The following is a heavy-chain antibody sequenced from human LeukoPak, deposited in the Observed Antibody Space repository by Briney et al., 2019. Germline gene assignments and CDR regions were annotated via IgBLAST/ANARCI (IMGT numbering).Heavy chain of an antibody. CDR2: ITYNSADI. CDR3: ARRGYRKGYDDAFDI. V-gene: IGHV3-9*01. J-gene: IGHJ3*02. D-gene: IGHD5-18*01. Sequence: PGRSLRLSCAASGFKFDDYAMHWVRQAPGKGLEWVSTITYNSADIGYVDSVKGRFTISRDNAKNSLYLLMNDLRVEDAVLYYCARRGYRKGYDDAFDIWGQGTMVTVSS. CDR1: GFKFDDYA.